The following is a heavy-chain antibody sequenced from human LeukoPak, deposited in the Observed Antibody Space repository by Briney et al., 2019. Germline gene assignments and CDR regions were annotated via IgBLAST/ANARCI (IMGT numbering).Heavy chain of an antibody. J-gene: IGHJ4*02. CDR1: GFTFSSYA. CDR2: ISGSGGST. CDR3: ARRLCRGTACYYFDY. D-gene: IGHD2-2*01. Sequence: GGTLRLSCAASGFTFSSYAMSWVRQAPGQGLERVSAISGSGGSTYSTDSVKGRFTISRDNSKNKLYLQTDTLRVEDTAVYYCARRLCRGTACYYFDYWGQGTLVTVSS. V-gene: IGHV3-23*01.